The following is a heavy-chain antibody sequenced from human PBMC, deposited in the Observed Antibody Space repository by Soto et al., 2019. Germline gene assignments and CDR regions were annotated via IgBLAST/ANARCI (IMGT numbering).Heavy chain of an antibody. CDR1: GFTFGAYS. CDR3: VREDILGARSFDY. CDR2: ISSLSSPR. Sequence: GGSLRLSCAASGFTFGAYSMNWVRQAPGKGLEWISYISSLSSPRYYAESVEGRFIISRNNAKKSLYLQMNSLRDEDTAVYFCVREDILGARSFDYWGQGARVTVSS. D-gene: IGHD1-26*01. V-gene: IGHV3-48*02. J-gene: IGHJ4*02.